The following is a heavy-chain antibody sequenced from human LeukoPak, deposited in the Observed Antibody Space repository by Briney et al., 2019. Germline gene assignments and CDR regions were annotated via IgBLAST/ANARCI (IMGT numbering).Heavy chain of an antibody. J-gene: IGHJ6*02. D-gene: IGHD3-22*01. CDR2: ISYDGSNK. V-gene: IGHV3-30*04. CDR3: ARDRRGYRHGMDV. CDR1: GFTFSSYA. Sequence: GRSLRLSCAASGFTFSSYAMHWVRQAPGKGLEWVAVISYDGSNKYYADSVKGRFTISRDNSKNTLYLQMNSLKAEDTAVYYCARDRRGYRHGMDVWGQGTTVTVCS.